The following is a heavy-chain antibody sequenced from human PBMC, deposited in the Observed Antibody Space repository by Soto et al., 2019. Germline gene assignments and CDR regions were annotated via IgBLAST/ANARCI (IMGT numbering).Heavy chain of an antibody. CDR2: IKSRTNGGTT. Sequence: DVQLVQSGGGLVNPGGSLGLSCVVFGITFKNAWMTWVRQAPGKGLEWVGRIKSRTNGGTTDYGAPVKGRFTLSRDDSKNTVYLQMNSLKIEDTAVYYCDTDLIDCYTGLGALIDYWGQGTLVTVSS. CDR1: GITFKNAW. J-gene: IGHJ4*02. CDR3: DTDLIDCYTGLGALIDY. V-gene: IGHV3-15*01. D-gene: IGHD2-21*01.